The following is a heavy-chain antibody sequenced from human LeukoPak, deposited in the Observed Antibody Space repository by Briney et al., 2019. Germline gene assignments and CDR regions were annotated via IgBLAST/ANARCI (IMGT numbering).Heavy chain of an antibody. D-gene: IGHD1-7*01. V-gene: IGHV3-48*03. Sequence: GGSLRLSCAASGFTFSSYEMNWVRQTPGKGLEWASYISTSGNTRYYADSVKGRFTISRDNAKNSLYLQMNSLRVEDTAVYYCARELSGTTSYYFDYWGQGTLVTVSS. J-gene: IGHJ4*02. CDR2: ISTSGNTR. CDR3: ARELSGTTSYYFDY. CDR1: GFTFSSYE.